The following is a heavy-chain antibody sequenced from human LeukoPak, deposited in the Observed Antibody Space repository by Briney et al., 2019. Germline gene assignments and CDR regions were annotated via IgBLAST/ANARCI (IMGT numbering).Heavy chain of an antibody. J-gene: IGHJ4*02. Sequence: PGGSLRLSCAASGFTFSNYGMHWVRQAPGKGLEWVAVVSYDGSNKYYADSVKGRFTISRDNSKNTLYLQMNSLRTEDTAVYYCAKDPTHYRVWDYYETIGLSYWGQGTLVTVSS. CDR2: VSYDGSNK. V-gene: IGHV3-30*18. CDR1: GFTFSNYG. D-gene: IGHD3-22*01. CDR3: AKDPTHYRVWDYYETIGLSY.